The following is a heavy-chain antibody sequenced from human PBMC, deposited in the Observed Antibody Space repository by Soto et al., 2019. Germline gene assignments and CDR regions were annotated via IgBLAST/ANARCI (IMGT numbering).Heavy chain of an antibody. J-gene: IGHJ4*02. D-gene: IGHD5-12*01. CDR2: IYYSGST. CDR3: ARRREIYSGYDSDY. V-gene: IGHV4-39*01. CDR1: GGSISSSSYY. Sequence: QLQLQESGPGLVKPSETLSLTCTVSGGSISSSSYYWGWIRQPPGKGLEWIGSIYYSGSTYYNLSLKSRVTISVDTSKNQFSLKLSSVTAADTAVYYCARRREIYSGYDSDYWGQGTLVTVSS.